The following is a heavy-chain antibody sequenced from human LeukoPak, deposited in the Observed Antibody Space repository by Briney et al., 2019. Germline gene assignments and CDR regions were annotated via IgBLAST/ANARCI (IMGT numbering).Heavy chain of an antibody. J-gene: IGHJ4*02. D-gene: IGHD1-26*01. CDR2: IRSKANSYAT. Sequence: GGSLGPSCAASGFTSSSYSMHWVRQASGKGLEWVGCIRSKANSYATTYAASVKCRFTMSRDDSKNTAYLQMNSLKTEDTAMYYCTRWLVGTTNPFDYWGQGTLVTVSS. CDR1: GFTSSSYS. CDR3: TRWLVGTTNPFDY. V-gene: IGHV3-73*01.